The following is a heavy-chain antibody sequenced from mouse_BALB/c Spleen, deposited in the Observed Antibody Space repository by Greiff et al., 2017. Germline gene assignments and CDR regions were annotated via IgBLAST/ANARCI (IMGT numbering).Heavy chain of an antibody. Sequence: EVQLQQSGAELVKPGASVKLSCTASGFNIKDTYMHWVKQRPEQGLEWIGRIDPANGNTKYDPKFQGKATITADTSSNTAYLQLSSLTSEDTAVYYCARWDGYDDYFDYWGRGTTLTVSS. CDR3: ARWDGYDDYFDY. J-gene: IGHJ2*01. CDR1: GFNIKDTY. CDR2: IDPANGNT. V-gene: IGHV14-3*02. D-gene: IGHD2-2*01.